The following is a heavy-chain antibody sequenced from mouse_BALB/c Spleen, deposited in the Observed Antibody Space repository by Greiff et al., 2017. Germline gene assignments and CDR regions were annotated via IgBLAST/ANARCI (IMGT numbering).Heavy chain of an antibody. CDR3: ARVGITEAMDY. J-gene: IGHJ4*01. Sequence: EVMLVESGGGLVKPGGSLKLSCAASGFTFSSYAMSWVRQSPEKRLEWVAEISSGGSYTYYPDTVTGRFTISRDNAKNTLYLEMSSLRSEDTAMYYCARVGITEAMDYWGQGTSVTVSS. CDR2: ISSGGSYT. CDR1: GFTFSSYA. D-gene: IGHD2-4*01. V-gene: IGHV5-9-4*01.